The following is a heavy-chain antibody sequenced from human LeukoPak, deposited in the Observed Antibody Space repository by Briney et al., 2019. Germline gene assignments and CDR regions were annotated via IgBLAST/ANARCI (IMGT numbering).Heavy chain of an antibody. CDR1: GGSFSGYY. CDR2: INHSGST. D-gene: IGHD3-10*01. J-gene: IGHJ2*01. V-gene: IGHV4-34*01. CDR3: ARRGLLWFTNWYFDL. Sequence: SETLSLTCAVYGGSFSGYYWSWIRQPPGKGLEWIGEINHSGSTNYNPSLKSRVTISVDTSKNQFSLKLSSVTAADTAVYYCARRGLLWFTNWYFDLWGRGTLVTVSS.